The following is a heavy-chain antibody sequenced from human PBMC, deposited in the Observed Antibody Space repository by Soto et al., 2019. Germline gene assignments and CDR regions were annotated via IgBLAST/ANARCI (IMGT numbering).Heavy chain of an antibody. D-gene: IGHD3-10*01. CDR3: ARLRGFGVLDY. Sequence: QVYLQESGPGLVKPSGTLSLTCSVSGDSISKNYWWSWVRQSPGKGLEWIGEIYQSGDTKYDPSLKSRVLMSVDTLNNQFSLTLRSVTAADTAIYFCARLRGFGVLDYWGQGMLVTVSS. V-gene: IGHV4-4*02. J-gene: IGHJ4*02. CDR1: GDSISKNYW. CDR2: IYQSGDT.